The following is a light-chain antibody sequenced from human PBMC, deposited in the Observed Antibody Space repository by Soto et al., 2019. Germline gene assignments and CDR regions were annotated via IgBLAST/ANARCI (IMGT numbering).Light chain of an antibody. Sequence: AIQMTQSPSSLSASVGDRVTITCRASQAIRNDLGWFQQKPGKAPKLLIYGASRLQSGVPSRFSGSGSGTEFILTITRLQPEDFATYYCLQDFNFPLTFGQGTKVEIK. J-gene: IGKJ1*01. V-gene: IGKV1-6*01. CDR2: GAS. CDR1: QAIRND. CDR3: LQDFNFPLT.